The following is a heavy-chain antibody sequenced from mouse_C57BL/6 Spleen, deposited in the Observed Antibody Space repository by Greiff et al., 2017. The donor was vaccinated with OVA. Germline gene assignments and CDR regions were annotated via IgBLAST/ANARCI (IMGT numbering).Heavy chain of an antibody. V-gene: IGHV5-17*01. J-gene: IGHJ4*01. Sequence: EVHLVEPGGGLVKPGGSLKLSCAASGFTFSDYGMHWVRQAPEKGLEWVAYISRGSSTIYYADKVKGRFTMSRDNAKNTSFMQMTSLRSEDTAMYDCARKGDNYYYAMDYWGKGTSVTVSS. D-gene: IGHD1-3*01. CDR1: GFTFSDYG. CDR3: ARKGDNYYYAMDY. CDR2: ISRGSSTI.